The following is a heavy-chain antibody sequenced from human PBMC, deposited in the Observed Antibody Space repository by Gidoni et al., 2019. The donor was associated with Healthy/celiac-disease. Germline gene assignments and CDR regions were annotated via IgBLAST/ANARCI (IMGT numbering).Heavy chain of an antibody. V-gene: IGHV3-23*01. J-gene: IGHJ4*02. CDR2: ISGSGGST. Sequence: EVQLLESGGGLVQPGGSLRLSCAASGCTFSSNAMSSVRQAPVKWLELVSAISGSGGSTSYADSVKRRFTISRDNSKNTLYLQMNSLRAEDTAVYYCAKFWPYYYDSSGYPGVYYFDYWGQGTLVTVSS. CDR3: AKFWPYYYDSSGYPGVYYFDY. CDR1: GCTFSSNA. D-gene: IGHD3-22*01.